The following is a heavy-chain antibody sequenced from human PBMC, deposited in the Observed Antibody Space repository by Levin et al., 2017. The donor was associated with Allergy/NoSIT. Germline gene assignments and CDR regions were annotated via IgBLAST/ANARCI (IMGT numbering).Heavy chain of an antibody. CDR3: AKKQGGTSGFSFDV. D-gene: IGHD1-1*01. Sequence: GGSLRLSCAVSGFTISEYAMAWVRQAPGKGLEWVSVITGGGFNTFYGDSVKGRFTVSRDDSKDTLYLDLNSLRAEDTAVYYCAKKQGGTSGFSFDVWGQGTMVTVSS. J-gene: IGHJ3*01. CDR1: GFTISEYA. CDR2: ITGGGFNT. V-gene: IGHV3-23*01.